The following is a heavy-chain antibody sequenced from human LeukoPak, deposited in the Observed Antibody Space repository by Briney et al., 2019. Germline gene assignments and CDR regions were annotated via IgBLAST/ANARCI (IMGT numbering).Heavy chain of an antibody. V-gene: IGHV3-7*01. CDR3: ARRGGSSSRRSPIDY. CDR2: IKQDGSQS. Sequence: PGGSLRLSCTASGFTFSDYWMTWVRQAPGKGPEWVANIKQDGSQSYYVDSVRGRLTISRDNAKNSLFLQMNGLRAEDTAVYYCARRGGSSSRRSPIDYWGQGTLVTVSS. D-gene: IGHD6-6*01. J-gene: IGHJ4*02. CDR1: GFTFSDYW.